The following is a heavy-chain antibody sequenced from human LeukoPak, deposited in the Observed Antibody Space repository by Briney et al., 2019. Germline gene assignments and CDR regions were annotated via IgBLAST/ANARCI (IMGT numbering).Heavy chain of an antibody. CDR1: GFTFNSHA. Sequence: GGSLRLSCAASGFTFNSHAMYCVRQAPGKGLEWVSGIVGSGGSSYYAESVRGRFTISRDNSKNTVYMQMNSLRDEDTAVYYCAKTTFGYSSGRSPGWSVDHWGQGTVVTVSS. D-gene: IGHD6-19*01. CDR3: AKTTFGYSSGRSPGWSVDH. J-gene: IGHJ4*02. CDR2: IVGSGGSS. V-gene: IGHV3-23*01.